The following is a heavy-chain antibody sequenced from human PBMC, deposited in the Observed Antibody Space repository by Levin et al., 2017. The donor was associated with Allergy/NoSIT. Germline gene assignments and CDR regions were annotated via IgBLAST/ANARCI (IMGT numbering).Heavy chain of an antibody. D-gene: IGHD6-19*01. V-gene: IGHV3-66*01. CDR3: ARAPFITVADYYFDY. CDR1: GFTVSSKY. CDR2: IYPGGTT. Sequence: GGSLRLSCAASGFTVSSKYMSWVRQAPGRGLEWVSVIYPGGTTYYADSVKGRFTISRDNSKNTMYLQMNSLRAEDTAVYYCARAPFITVADYYFDYWGQGTLVTVSS. J-gene: IGHJ4*02.